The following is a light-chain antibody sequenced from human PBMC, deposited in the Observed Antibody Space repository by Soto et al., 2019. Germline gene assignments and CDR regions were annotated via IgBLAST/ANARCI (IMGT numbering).Light chain of an antibody. V-gene: IGKV3-20*01. CDR3: QQYGSSPSLT. CDR1: QSVSSSY. Sequence: EIELPRSPATLPLSLGERTTLSCRGSQSVSSSYLAWYQQKPGQAPRLLIYGASSRATGIPDRFSGSGSVTDFTLTISRLEPEDFAVYYCQQYGSSPSLTFGGGTRLEIK. CDR2: GAS. J-gene: IGKJ5*01.